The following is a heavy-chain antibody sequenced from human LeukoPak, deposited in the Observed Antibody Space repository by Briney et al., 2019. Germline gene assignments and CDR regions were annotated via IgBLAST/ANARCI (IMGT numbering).Heavy chain of an antibody. CDR2: FDPEDGET. V-gene: IGHV1-24*01. D-gene: IGHD2-15*01. Sequence: GASVKVSCKVSGYTLTELSMHWVRQAPGKGLEWMGGFDPEDGETIYAQKFQGRVTMTEDTSTDTAYMELSSLRSDDTAVYYCARDRRDIVVVVAAIDAFDIWGQGTMVTVSS. CDR1: GYTLTELS. CDR3: ARDRRDIVVVVAAIDAFDI. J-gene: IGHJ3*02.